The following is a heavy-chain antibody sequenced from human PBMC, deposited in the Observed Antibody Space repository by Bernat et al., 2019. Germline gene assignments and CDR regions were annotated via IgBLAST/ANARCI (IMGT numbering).Heavy chain of an antibody. CDR2: FNSDGRST. D-gene: IGHD3-3*01. CDR3: ARARYYDLIDY. CDR1: GFTFTSYW. V-gene: IGHV3-74*01. J-gene: IGHJ4*02. Sequence: EVQLVESGGGLVQPGGSLRLSCAASGFTFTSYWMHWVRQAPGKGLVWVSRFNSDGRSTPYADSVKGRFAISRDNAKNTVYLQMNSVRAEDTAVYYCARARYYDLIDYWGQGTLVTVSS.